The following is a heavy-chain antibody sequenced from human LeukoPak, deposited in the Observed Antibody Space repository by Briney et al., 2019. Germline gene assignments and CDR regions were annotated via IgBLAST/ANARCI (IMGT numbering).Heavy chain of an antibody. J-gene: IGHJ5*02. CDR2: INPNSGGT. CDR3: ARSGVGYCSSTSCYYWFDP. CDR1: GYTFTGYY. D-gene: IGHD2-2*01. Sequence: GASVKVSCKASGYTFTGYYMHWVRQAPGQGLEWMGWINPNSGGTNYAQKFQGRVTMTRDTSISTAYMELSRLRSDDTAVYYCARSGVGYCSSTSCYYWFDPWGQGTLVTVSS. V-gene: IGHV1-2*02.